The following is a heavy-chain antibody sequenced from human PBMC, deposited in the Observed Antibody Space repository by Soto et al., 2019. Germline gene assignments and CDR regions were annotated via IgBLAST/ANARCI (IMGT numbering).Heavy chain of an antibody. J-gene: IGHJ6*01. Sequence: ESLKISCKGSGYNFTNYWIGWMRQMPGKGLEWMGIIYPGDSDTRYSPSFQGQDTISADNSITTAYLQSSSLKAPDTAMYYCSRWSVWSLVPAGEGKDVWRQGTTVTGSA. CDR3: SRWSVWSLVPAGEGKDV. V-gene: IGHV5-51*01. CDR1: GYNFTNYW. D-gene: IGHD2-2*01. CDR2: IYPGDSDT.